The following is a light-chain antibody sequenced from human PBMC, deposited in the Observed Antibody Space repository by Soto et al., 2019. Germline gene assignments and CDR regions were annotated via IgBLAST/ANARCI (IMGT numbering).Light chain of an antibody. CDR1: QSVSSSY. CDR3: QQYGSSPPYT. CDR2: GAS. V-gene: IGKV3-20*01. Sequence: EIVLTQSPGTLSLSPGERATLSCRASQSVSSSYLAWYQQKPGQAPRLLIYGASSRATCIPDRFSGSGSGTDCTLTISRLEPEDFAVYYCQQYGSSPPYTFGQGTKLEIK. J-gene: IGKJ2*01.